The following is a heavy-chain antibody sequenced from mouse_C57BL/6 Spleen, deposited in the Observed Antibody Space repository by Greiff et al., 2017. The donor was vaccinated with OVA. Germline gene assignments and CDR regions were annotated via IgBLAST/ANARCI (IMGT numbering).Heavy chain of an antibody. V-gene: IGHV1-72*01. J-gene: IGHJ1*03. D-gene: IGHD2-1*01. CDR1: GYTFTSYW. CDR3: ARSDYGNYEEYFDV. CDR2: IDPNSGGT. Sequence: QVHVKQPGAELVKPGASVKLSCKASGYTFTSYWMHWVKQRPGRGLEWIGRIDPNSGGTKYNEKFKSKATLTVDKPSSTAYMQLSSLTSEDSAVYYCARSDYGNYEEYFDVWGTGTTVTVSS.